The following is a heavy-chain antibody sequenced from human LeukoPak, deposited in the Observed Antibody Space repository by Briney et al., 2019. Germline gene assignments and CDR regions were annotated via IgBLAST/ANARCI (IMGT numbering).Heavy chain of an antibody. CDR2: IWYDGSNK. Sequence: PGRSLRLSCAASGFTFSSYGMHWVRQAPGKGLEWVAVIWYDGSNKYYADSVKGRFTISRDNSKNTLYLQMNSLRAEDTAVYYCARGYCSGGSCYSPWFDPWGQGTLVTVSS. CDR1: GFTFSSYG. CDR3: ARGYCSGGSCYSPWFDP. J-gene: IGHJ5*02. V-gene: IGHV3-33*01. D-gene: IGHD2-15*01.